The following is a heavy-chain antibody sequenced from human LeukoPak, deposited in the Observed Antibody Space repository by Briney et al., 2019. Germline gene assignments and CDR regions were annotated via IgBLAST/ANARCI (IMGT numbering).Heavy chain of an antibody. J-gene: IGHJ4*02. CDR3: VRVVDHIPY. V-gene: IGHV3-21*04. CDR2: MSSSSTYI. CDR1: GFTFSTYS. D-gene: IGHD2-21*01. Sequence: PGGSLRLSCVASGFTFSTYSMTWVRQAPGKGLEWVSSMSSSSTYIYYADSMKGRFTISRDNAKNSLYLQMNSLRAEDTAVYYCVRVVDHIPYWGQGTLVTVSS.